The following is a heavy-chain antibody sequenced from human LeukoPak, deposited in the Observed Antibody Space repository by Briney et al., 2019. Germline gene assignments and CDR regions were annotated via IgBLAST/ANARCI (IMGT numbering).Heavy chain of an antibody. J-gene: IGHJ4*02. CDR2: ISGSGGST. CDR1: GFTFSSYA. V-gene: IGHV3-23*01. D-gene: IGHD3-9*01. CDR3: AREQALILTGYYVSYYFDY. Sequence: GGSLRLFCAASGFTFSSYAMSWVRQAPGKGLEWVSGISGSGGSTYYADSVKGRFTISRDNAKNSLYLQMNSLRAEDTAVYYCAREQALILTGYYVSYYFDYWGQGTLVTVSS.